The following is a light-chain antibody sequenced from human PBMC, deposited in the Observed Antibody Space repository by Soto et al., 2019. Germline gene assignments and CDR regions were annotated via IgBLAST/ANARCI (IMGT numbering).Light chain of an antibody. CDR1: QGIRNS. Sequence: DIQMTQSPSSLSASVGDRVTITCRASQGIRNSLAWYQQKPGQVPNLLIYAASTLQSGVPSRFSGIGSGTDFTLTISSLQPEDAATYYCQKYDDAPLSFGGGTKVEIK. J-gene: IGKJ4*01. V-gene: IGKV1-27*01. CDR3: QKYDDAPLS. CDR2: AAS.